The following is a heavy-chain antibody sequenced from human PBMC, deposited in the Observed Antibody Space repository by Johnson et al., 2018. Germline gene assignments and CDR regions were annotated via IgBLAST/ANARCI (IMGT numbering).Heavy chain of an antibody. J-gene: IGHJ1*01. V-gene: IGHV3-21*01. CDR2: ISSSRSYI. CDR3: ARSQSAYYGDYVGAEYFQH. Sequence: EVQLVESGGGLVKPGGSLRLSCAASGFTFSSYSMNWVRQAPGKGLEWVSSISSSRSYIHYADSLKGGFTISRDNAKNSLYLQMNSLRAEDTAVYYGARSQSAYYGDYVGAEYFQHWGQGTLVTVSS. D-gene: IGHD4-17*01. CDR1: GFTFSSYS.